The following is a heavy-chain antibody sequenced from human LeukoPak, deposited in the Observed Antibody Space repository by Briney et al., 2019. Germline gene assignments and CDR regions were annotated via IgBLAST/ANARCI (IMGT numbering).Heavy chain of an antibody. V-gene: IGHV3-7*01. J-gene: IGHJ6*03. D-gene: IGHD4-11*01. CDR2: IKQHGSGK. Sequence: GGSLRLSCAASGFTFSSYGMHWVGQAPGKGLEWVANIKQHGSGKHYVDSVKGRFTISRDNAKNSLYLQMSSLRAEDTAVYYCTRVEETATTAAIIRKYSYYYYYMDVWGKGNTVTVSS. CDR3: TRVEETATTAAIIRKYSYYYYYMDV. CDR1: GFTFSSYG.